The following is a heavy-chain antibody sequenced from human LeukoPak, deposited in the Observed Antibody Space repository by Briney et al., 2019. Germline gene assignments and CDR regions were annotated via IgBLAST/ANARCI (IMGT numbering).Heavy chain of an antibody. J-gene: IGHJ5*02. Sequence: ASVKVSCKASGYTFTSYDINWVRQATGQGLEWMGWMNPNSGNTGYAQKFQGRVTMTRNTSISTAYMELSSLRSEDTAVYYCARRDPIAAGWEGNWLDPWGQGTLVTVSS. D-gene: IGHD6-13*01. CDR3: ARRDPIAAGWEGNWLDP. V-gene: IGHV1-8*01. CDR2: MNPNSGNT. CDR1: GYTFTSYD.